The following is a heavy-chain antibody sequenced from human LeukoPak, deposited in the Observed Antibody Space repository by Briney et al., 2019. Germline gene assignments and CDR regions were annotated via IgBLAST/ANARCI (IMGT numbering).Heavy chain of an antibody. CDR2: ISSSSSYI. D-gene: IGHD4-17*01. CDR3: ARGDYGDFNSAGFDY. V-gene: IGHV3-21*01. J-gene: IGHJ4*02. Sequence: GGSLRLSCAASGFTFSSYSMNWVRQAPGKGLEWVSSISSSSSYIYYADSVKGRFTISRDNAKDSLYLQMNSLRAEDTAVYYCARGDYGDFNSAGFDYWGQETLVTVSS. CDR1: GFTFSSYS.